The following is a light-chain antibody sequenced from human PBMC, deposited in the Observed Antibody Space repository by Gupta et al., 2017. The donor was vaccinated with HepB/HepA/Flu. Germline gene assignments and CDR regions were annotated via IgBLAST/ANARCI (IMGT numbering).Light chain of an antibody. CDR3: VLYMGSGMRV. CDR1: SGSVSTSYY. Sequence: QTVVTQEPSFSVSPGGTVTLTCGLSSGSVSTSYYPSWYQQTPGQAPRTLIYSTNTRSSGVPDRFSGSILGNKAALTITGAQADDESDDYCVLYMGSGMRVLGGGTKLTV. CDR2: STN. J-gene: IGLJ3*02. V-gene: IGLV8-61*01.